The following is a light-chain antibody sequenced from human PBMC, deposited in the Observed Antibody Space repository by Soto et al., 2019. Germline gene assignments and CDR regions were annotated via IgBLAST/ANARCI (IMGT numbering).Light chain of an antibody. J-gene: IGKJ1*01. V-gene: IGKV3-20*01. CDR2: GAS. CDR1: QSVSSSY. CDR3: HQYDKSPWT. Sequence: EIVLTQSPGTLSLSPGERATLSCRASQSVSSSYLAWYQQKPGQAPRLLIYGASSRATGIPDRFSGSGSGTDFTLTISRLESEDFAVYYCHQYDKSPWTFGQGTKVEIK.